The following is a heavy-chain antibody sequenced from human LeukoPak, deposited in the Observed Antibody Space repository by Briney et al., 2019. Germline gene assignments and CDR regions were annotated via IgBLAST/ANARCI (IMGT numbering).Heavy chain of an antibody. CDR2: IDPNSGGT. CDR3: ARGAGTSWLDY. J-gene: IGHJ4*02. V-gene: IGHV1-2*02. CDR1: GYTFTAYY. D-gene: IGHD6-13*01. Sequence: ASVKVSCKASGYTFTAYYMHWVRQAPGQGLEWMGWIDPNSGGTNFAQKFQGRVTMTRDTSIITAYMELSRLTSDDTAVYYCARGAGTSWLDYWGQGTLVIVSS.